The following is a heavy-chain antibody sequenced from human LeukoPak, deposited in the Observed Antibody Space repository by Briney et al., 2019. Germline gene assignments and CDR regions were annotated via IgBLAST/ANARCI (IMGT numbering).Heavy chain of an antibody. CDR1: RASISDNY. CDR3: TIGGASGSLAH. J-gene: IGHJ4*02. D-gene: IGHD6-13*01. V-gene: IGHV4-4*07. CDR2: TYTSGDT. Sequence: SETLSLTCTVSRASISDNYWSWSRQSAGKALEWIGRTYTSGDTNYNPSLKSRVSVSVDTSKNQFYLSLRYVTAADTAVYYCTIGGASGSLAHWGPGTLVTVSS.